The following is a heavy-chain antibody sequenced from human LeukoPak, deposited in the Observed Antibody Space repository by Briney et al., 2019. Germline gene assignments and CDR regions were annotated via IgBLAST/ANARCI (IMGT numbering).Heavy chain of an antibody. J-gene: IGHJ4*02. Sequence: ASVKVSCKASGYTFTSYYMHWVRQARGQGLEWMGTINPSGGSTSYAQKLQGRVTMTTDTSTSTAYMELRSLRSDDTAVYYCARDLKRGYSSGRYSWGTGSSNDYWGQGTLVTVSS. V-gene: IGHV1-46*01. CDR3: ARDLKRGYSSGRYSWGTGSSNDY. CDR1: GYTFTSYY. D-gene: IGHD6-19*01. CDR2: INPSGGST.